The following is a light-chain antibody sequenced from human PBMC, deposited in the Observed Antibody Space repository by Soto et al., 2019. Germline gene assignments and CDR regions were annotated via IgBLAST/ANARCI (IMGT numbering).Light chain of an antibody. J-gene: IGKJ5*01. CDR1: QSVSSY. CDR3: QQRSNWPPIT. Sequence: EIVLTQSPATPSLSPGERATLSCRASQSVSSYLAWYQQKPGQAPRLLIYDASNRATGIPARFSGSGSGTDFTLTISSLEPEDFAVYYCQQRSNWPPITFGQGTRL. CDR2: DAS. V-gene: IGKV3-11*01.